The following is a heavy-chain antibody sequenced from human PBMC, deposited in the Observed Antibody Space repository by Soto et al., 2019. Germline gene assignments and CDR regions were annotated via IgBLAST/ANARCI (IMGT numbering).Heavy chain of an antibody. V-gene: IGHV4-34*01. Sequence: QVQVQQWGAGLLKFSETLSLTCAANGGSFSGWHWNWIRQPPGKGLERIGEASHTGGTNYNPSLESGVTISVDRSRNQLSLKLTSVSAADTAVYYCARIRNLDVWCPGTTVIVSS. D-gene: IGHD1-1*01. CDR3: ARIRNLDV. CDR1: GGSFSGWH. J-gene: IGHJ6*02. CDR2: ASHTGGT.